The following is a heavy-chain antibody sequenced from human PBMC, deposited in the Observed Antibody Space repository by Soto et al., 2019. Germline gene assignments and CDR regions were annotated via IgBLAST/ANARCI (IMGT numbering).Heavy chain of an antibody. CDR1: GGTFKNFN. Sequence: QVQLVQSGAEVQKPGSSVKVSCKASGGTFKNFNFNWVRQAPGQGLEWMGGIIPMFGTADYAQRFQGGVTITADDSTSTAYMELSSLRSEDTAVYYCARDETGDSYYYYYGMDVWGQGTTVTVSS. CDR3: ARDETGDSYYYYYGMDV. CDR2: IIPMFGTA. V-gene: IGHV1-69*01. J-gene: IGHJ6*02. D-gene: IGHD7-27*01.